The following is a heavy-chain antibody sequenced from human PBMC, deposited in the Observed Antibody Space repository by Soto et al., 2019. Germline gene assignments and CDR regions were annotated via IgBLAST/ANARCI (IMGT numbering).Heavy chain of an antibody. V-gene: IGHV7-4-1*02. CDR2: INTNTGNP. CDR3: ARDPSPSLRFLEWFPYAFDI. CDR1: GYTFTSYA. J-gene: IGHJ3*02. D-gene: IGHD3-3*01. Sequence: ASVKVSCKASGYTFTSYAMNWVRQAPGQGLEWMGWINTNTGNPTYAQGFTGRLVFSLDTSVSTAYLQISSLKAEDTAVYYCARDPSPSLRFLEWFPYAFDIWGQGTMVTVSS.